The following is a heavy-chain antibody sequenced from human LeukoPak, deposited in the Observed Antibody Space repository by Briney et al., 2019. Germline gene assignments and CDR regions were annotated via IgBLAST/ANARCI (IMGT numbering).Heavy chain of an antibody. J-gene: IGHJ2*01. V-gene: IGHV4-4*02. CDR2: INHSGST. D-gene: IGHD4-23*01. CDR3: ARDLHGGNSFTSDWYFDL. CDR1: GGSISISNSNW. Sequence: SETLSLTCAVSGGSISISNSNWWSWVRLPPGKGLEWMGEINHSGSTNYNPSLKSRVTISVDKSKNQFSLKLSSVTAADTAVYYCARDLHGGNSFTSDWYFDLWGRGTLVTVSS.